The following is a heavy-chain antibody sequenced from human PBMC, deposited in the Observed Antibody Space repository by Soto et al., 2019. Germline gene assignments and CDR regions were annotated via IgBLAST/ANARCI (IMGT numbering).Heavy chain of an antibody. D-gene: IGHD4-17*01. Sequence: GGSLRLSCAASGFSFSDHAMHWVRRAPGKGLEWVALVAHDGTSKYYADSVKGRFTISRDNSKNTLYLQMNSLRAEDTAVYYCARVLFDYGDYTEGSAFDIWGQGTMVTVSS. CDR2: VAHDGTSK. CDR1: GFSFSDHA. J-gene: IGHJ3*02. CDR3: ARVLFDYGDYTEGSAFDI. V-gene: IGHV3-30-3*01.